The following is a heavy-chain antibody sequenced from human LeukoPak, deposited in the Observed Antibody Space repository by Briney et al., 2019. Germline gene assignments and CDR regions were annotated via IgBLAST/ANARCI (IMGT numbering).Heavy chain of an antibody. Sequence: GGSLRLSCAASGFSFSNYAMHWVRQAPGKGLEWVAVISYDGGSKNYADSLKGRFTIARDNSKNTLYLQMNSLSTEDTAVYYCASDAREVTPYYYYYMDVWGKGTTVTVSS. D-gene: IGHD4-23*01. CDR1: GFSFSNYA. CDR2: ISYDGGSK. CDR3: ASDAREVTPYYYYYMDV. J-gene: IGHJ6*03. V-gene: IGHV3-30*01.